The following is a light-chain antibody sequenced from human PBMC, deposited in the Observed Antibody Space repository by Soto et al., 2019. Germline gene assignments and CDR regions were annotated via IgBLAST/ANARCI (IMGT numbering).Light chain of an antibody. CDR1: QSITGW. Sequence: DIQMTQFPSTLSASVGDRVTITCRASQSITGWVAWYQQKPGKAPKVLIYDASTLESGVPSRFSGSGSGTEFTLTISSPQPDDFATYYCQQYFSYTPWTFGQGPKVEIK. J-gene: IGKJ1*01. V-gene: IGKV1-5*01. CDR3: QQYFSYTPWT. CDR2: DAS.